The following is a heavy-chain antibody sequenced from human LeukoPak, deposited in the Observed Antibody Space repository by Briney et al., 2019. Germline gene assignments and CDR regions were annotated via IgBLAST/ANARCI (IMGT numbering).Heavy chain of an antibody. V-gene: IGHV4-61*01. CDR2: IYYSGST. D-gene: IGHD3-10*01. Sequence: SETLSLTCTVSGGSVSSGSYYWSWIRQPPGKGLEWIGYIYYSGSTNYNPSLKSRVTISVDTSKNQFSLKLSSVTAADTAVYYCARVYPYYYGSGSYPHLTDYWGQGTLVTVSS. J-gene: IGHJ4*02. CDR3: ARVYPYYYGSGSYPHLTDY. CDR1: GGSVSSGSYY.